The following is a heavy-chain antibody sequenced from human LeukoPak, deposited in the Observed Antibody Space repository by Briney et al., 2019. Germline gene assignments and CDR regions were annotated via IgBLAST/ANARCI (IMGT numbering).Heavy chain of an antibody. CDR1: GYTFTSYG. CDR3: ARVVVPAAEPPTGYYGMDV. Sequence: ASVTVSCKASGYTFTSYGISWVRQAPGQGLEWMGWISAYNGNTNYAQKLQGRVTMTTDTSTSTAYMELRSLRSDDTAVYYCARVVVPAAEPPTGYYGMDVWGQGTTVTVSS. D-gene: IGHD2-2*01. J-gene: IGHJ6*02. CDR2: ISAYNGNT. V-gene: IGHV1-18*01.